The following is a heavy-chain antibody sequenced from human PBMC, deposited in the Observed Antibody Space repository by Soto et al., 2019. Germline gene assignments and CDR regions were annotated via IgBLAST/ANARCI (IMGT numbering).Heavy chain of an antibody. D-gene: IGHD6-13*01. Sequence: EVQLVESGGGLAQPGGSLRLSCAASGFTFSSYSVNWVRQAPGKGLGWVSNIWSASNINYADSVKGRFTVSRDNAKNSMSLQMNGLRDEDTAVYYCVRDYSFGFDYWGQGILVTVSS. CDR2: IWSASNI. CDR3: VRDYSFGFDY. V-gene: IGHV3-48*02. J-gene: IGHJ4*02. CDR1: GFTFSSYS.